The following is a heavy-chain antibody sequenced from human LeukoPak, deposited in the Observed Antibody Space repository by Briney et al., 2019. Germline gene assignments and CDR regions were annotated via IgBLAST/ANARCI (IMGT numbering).Heavy chain of an antibody. CDR1: GFTFSSYA. Sequence: GGSLRLSCAASGFTFSSYAMHWVRQAPGKGLEYVSAISSNGGSTYYANSVKGRFTISRDNSKNTLYLQMGSLRAEDTAVYYCAKDLYIEGIAVSGTFDYWGQGTLVTVSS. V-gene: IGHV3-64*01. CDR3: AKDLYIEGIAVSGTFDY. D-gene: IGHD6-19*01. CDR2: ISSNGGST. J-gene: IGHJ4*02.